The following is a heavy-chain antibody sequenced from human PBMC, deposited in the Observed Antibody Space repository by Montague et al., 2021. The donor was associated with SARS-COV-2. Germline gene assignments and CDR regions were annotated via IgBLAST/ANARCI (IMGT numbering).Heavy chain of an antibody. D-gene: IGHD3-22*01. Sequence: SETLSLTCTVSGDSISTSYYSWIRQRPGKGLEWVGYSYYSGRTSYNSSLKSRGTISVDTTTNQISQTLSSLTAAATAVDFCSRADRRSPDITHFYYYKGLDLWGQGTTVTVSS. CDR3: SRADRRSPDITHFYYYKGLDL. CDR1: GDSISTSY. J-gene: IGHJ6*02. CDR2: SYYSGRT. V-gene: IGHV4-59*01.